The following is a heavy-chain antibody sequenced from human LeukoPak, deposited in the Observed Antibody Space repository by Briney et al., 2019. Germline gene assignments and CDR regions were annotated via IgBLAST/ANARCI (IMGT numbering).Heavy chain of an antibody. CDR3: ARDYKYAFDN. J-gene: IGHJ4*02. CDR2: IGISSGNT. V-gene: IGHV3-48*01. D-gene: IGHD5-24*01. Sequence: PGGSLRLSCAASGFTFSDYSMNWVCQAPGKGLEWISYIGISSGNTKYADSVKGRFTISGAKAKNSLYLQMNSLRVEDTAVYYCARDYKYAFDNWGQGTLVTVSS. CDR1: GFTFSDYS.